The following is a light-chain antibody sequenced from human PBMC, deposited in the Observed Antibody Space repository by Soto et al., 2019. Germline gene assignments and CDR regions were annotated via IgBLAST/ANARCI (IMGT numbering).Light chain of an antibody. CDR3: SSYAGSNNYV. Sequence: QSVLTQPPSASGSPGQSVTICCTGTSSDVGGYNYVSWYQQHPGKAPKLTIYEVSKRPSGVPDRFSGSKSGNTASLTVSGLHAEEEADYYCSSYAGSNNYVFGTGTKVTVL. CDR1: SSDVGGYNY. J-gene: IGLJ1*01. CDR2: EVS. V-gene: IGLV2-8*01.